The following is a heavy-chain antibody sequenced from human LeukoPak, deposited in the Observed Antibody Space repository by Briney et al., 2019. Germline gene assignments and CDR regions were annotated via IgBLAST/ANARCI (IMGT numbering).Heavy chain of an antibody. CDR2: IYSGGST. D-gene: IGHD3-9*01. V-gene: IGHV3-66*01. CDR1: GFTVSSNY. CDR3: ATPRSLTGYYRGYYYYGMDV. J-gene: IGHJ6*02. Sequence: GGSLRLSCAASGFTVSSNYMSWVRQAPGKGLEWVSVIYSGGSTYYADSVKGRFTISRDNSKNTLYLQMNSLRAEDTAVYYCATPRSLTGYYRGYYYYGMDVWGQGTTVTVSS.